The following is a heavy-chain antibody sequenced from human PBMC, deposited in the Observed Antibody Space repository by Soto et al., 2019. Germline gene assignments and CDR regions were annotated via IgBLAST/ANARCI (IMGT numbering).Heavy chain of an antibody. V-gene: IGHV4-59*01. D-gene: IGHD2-15*01. Sequence: QVQLQESGPGLVKPSETLSLICTVSGASITTYYWTWIRQTPGQRLEWVGDIFHTGVTTYNPSLKSRVTTTLNTSKKQISLKLSSVTATDTAVYYCAVTQPTFDVWGQGKMVTVSS. CDR3: AVTQPTFDV. J-gene: IGHJ3*01. CDR1: GASITTYY. CDR2: IFHTGVT.